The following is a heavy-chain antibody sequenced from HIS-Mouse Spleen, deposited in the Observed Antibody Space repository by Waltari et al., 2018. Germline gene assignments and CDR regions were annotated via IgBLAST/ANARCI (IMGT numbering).Heavy chain of an antibody. Sequence: QLQLQESGPGLVKPSETLSRTCTGSGGSIRSSSYYWGWIGPTPGKGLEWIGSFYYSGRTYSTPSLKSRVTISVEPSKNQFSLKLSSVTAADTAVYYCAREIPYSSSWYDWYFDLWGRCTLVTVSS. V-gene: IGHV4-39*07. CDR1: GGSIRSSSYY. CDR3: AREIPYSSSWYDWYFDL. J-gene: IGHJ2*01. CDR2: FYYSGRT. D-gene: IGHD6-13*01.